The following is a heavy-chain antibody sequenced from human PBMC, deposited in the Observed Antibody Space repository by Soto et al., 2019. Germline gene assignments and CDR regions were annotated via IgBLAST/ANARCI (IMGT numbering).Heavy chain of an antibody. J-gene: IGHJ5*02. CDR2: IIPIFGTA. Sequence: SVKVYCKASGGSFSSYAISWVRQDPGQGLEWMGGIIPIFGTANYAQKFQGRVTITADESTSTAYMELSSLRSEDTAVYYCARARVVGSSWWFDPWGQGTLVTVSS. CDR3: ARARVVGSSWWFDP. D-gene: IGHD6-13*01. V-gene: IGHV1-69*01. CDR1: GGSFSSYA.